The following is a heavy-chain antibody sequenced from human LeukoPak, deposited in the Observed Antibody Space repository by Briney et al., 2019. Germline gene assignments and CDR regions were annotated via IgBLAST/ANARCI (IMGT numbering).Heavy chain of an antibody. V-gene: IGHV4-59*01. Sequence: KTSETLSLTCTVSGDSISPYYWSWIRQPPGKGLDWIGYIYYSGSTNYNPSLKGRVTISLDTSTNQFSLKLSSVTAADTAVYYCARHGGGYDSNSSGTFDYWGQGTLVTVSS. J-gene: IGHJ4*02. CDR1: GDSISPYY. CDR3: ARHGGGYDSNSSGTFDY. D-gene: IGHD6-6*01. CDR2: IYYSGST.